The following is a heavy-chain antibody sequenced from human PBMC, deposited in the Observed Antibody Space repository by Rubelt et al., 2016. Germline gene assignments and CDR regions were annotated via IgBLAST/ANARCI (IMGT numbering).Heavy chain of an antibody. CDR2: ISSSSSYI. D-gene: IGHD5-12*01. CDR3: ARDLSGYDYFDY. CDR1: GFTFSSYS. J-gene: IGHJ4*02. V-gene: IGHV3-21*01. Sequence: EVQLVESGGGLVKPGGSLRLSCAASGFTFSSYSMNWVRQAPGKGLEWVSSISSSSSYIYYADSVKGRFNISRDNAKNSLYLQMNSLRAEDTAVYYCARDLSGYDYFDYWGQGTLVTVSS.